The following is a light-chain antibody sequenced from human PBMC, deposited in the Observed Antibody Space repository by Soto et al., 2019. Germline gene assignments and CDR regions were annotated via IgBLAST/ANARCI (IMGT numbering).Light chain of an antibody. V-gene: IGLV1-51*01. CDR3: GTWDSGLSALVV. Sequence: QSVLTQPPSVSAAPGQKVTISCSGSSSNMGNNYVSWYQQLPGTAPKLLIYDNNKRPSGIPDRFSGSKSGTSATLGITGLQTGDEADYYCGTWDSGLSALVVFGGGTKLTVL. J-gene: IGLJ2*01. CDR2: DNN. CDR1: SSNMGNNY.